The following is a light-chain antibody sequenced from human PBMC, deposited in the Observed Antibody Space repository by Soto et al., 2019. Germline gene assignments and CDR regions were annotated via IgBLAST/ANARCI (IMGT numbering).Light chain of an antibody. CDR1: ESISTW. CDR2: KAS. V-gene: IGKV1-5*03. CDR3: QQYNSYWT. Sequence: DIQMTQSPSTLSASLGDRVTITCRASESISTWLAWYQQKPGKAPKLLIYKASSLESGVPSRFSGSGSGTEFTLTNSSLQPDDFGTYYCQQYNSYWTFGQGTKVEIK. J-gene: IGKJ1*01.